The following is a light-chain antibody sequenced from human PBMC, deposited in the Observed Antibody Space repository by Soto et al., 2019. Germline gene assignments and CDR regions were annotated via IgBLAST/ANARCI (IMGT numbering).Light chain of an antibody. CDR3: LQDYNYPQT. CDR1: QAIRND. Sequence: AIQMTQSPSSLSASVGDRVTITCRASQAIRNDLSGYQQKPGKAPKFLIYAVSSLQSGVPSRFSGSGSGTDFTLTISSLQPEDFATYYCLQDYNYPQTFGQGTKVEIK. J-gene: IGKJ1*01. V-gene: IGKV1-6*01. CDR2: AVS.